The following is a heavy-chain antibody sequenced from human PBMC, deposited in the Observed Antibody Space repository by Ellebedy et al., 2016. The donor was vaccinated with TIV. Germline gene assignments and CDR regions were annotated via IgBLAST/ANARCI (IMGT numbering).Heavy chain of an antibody. CDR2: ITGSGANT. CDR1: GFTFSSYA. D-gene: IGHD6-13*01. J-gene: IGHJ4*02. Sequence: GGSLRLXXEVSGFTFSSYAMSWVRQAPGKGLEWVSTITGSGANTYYADSVKGRFTISRDNSKITLSLQVNSLRAEDTAIYYCAKGNIDGGLASASLSHWGPGTLVTVSS. V-gene: IGHV3-23*01. CDR3: AKGNIDGGLASASLSH.